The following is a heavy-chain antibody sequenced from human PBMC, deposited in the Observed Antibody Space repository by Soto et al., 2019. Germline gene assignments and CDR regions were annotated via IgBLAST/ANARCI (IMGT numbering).Heavy chain of an antibody. Sequence: ASVKVSCKASGGTFSSYAISWVRQAPGQGLEWMGGIIPIFGTANYAQKFQGRVTITADESTSTAYMELSSLRSEDTAVYYCARENLYCSSTSCHPGNAFDIWGQGTMVTVSS. CDR1: GGTFSSYA. CDR2: IIPIFGTA. CDR3: ARENLYCSSTSCHPGNAFDI. D-gene: IGHD2-2*01. V-gene: IGHV1-69*13. J-gene: IGHJ3*02.